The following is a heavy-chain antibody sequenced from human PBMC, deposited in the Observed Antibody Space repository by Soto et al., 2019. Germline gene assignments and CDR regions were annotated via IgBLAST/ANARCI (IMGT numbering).Heavy chain of an antibody. V-gene: IGHV4-59*01. D-gene: IGHD3-9*01. CDR2: IYYSGST. CDR3: ASSQSRYFDWLLKHDVLQNDAFDI. J-gene: IGHJ3*02. Sequence: SETLSLTCTVSGGSISSYYWSWIRQPPGKGLEWIGYIYYSGSTNYNPSLKSRVTISVDTSKNQFSLKLSSVTAADTAVYYCASSQSRYFDWLLKHDVLQNDAFDIWGQGTMVTVSS. CDR1: GGSISSYY.